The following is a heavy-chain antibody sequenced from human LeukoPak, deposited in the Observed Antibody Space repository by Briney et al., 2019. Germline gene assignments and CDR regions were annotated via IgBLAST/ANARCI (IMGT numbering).Heavy chain of an antibody. CDR3: ARLLIYGCSTSCHDYY. CDR1: GCAICSVNYH. D-gene: IGHD2-2*01. CDR2: IYYSGIT. V-gene: IGHV4-39*01. J-gene: IGHJ4*02. Sequence: PSETLSLTCTVPGCAICSVNYHWAWIRQPPGKGLEWIGSIYYSGITYYNPSLKSRVTISVDTSNNQFSLNLDTVTAADSGMYYCARLLIYGCSTSCHDYYWGQGTLVTVSS.